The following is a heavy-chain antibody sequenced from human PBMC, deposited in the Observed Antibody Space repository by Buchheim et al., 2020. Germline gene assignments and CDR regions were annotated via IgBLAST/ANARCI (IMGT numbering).Heavy chain of an antibody. Sequence: QVHLVESGGGVVQPGRSLRLSCAASGFTFTDYAMHWVRQAPGKGLEWVATIKYDGRNTYYVDSVKGRFTLSRDNSKNTLNLQMDSLRAEDTAVYYCARGRAYYYGLGSYARFDYWGQGA. V-gene: IGHV3-33*01. CDR1: GFTFTDYA. D-gene: IGHD3-10*01. J-gene: IGHJ4*02. CDR3: ARGRAYYYGLGSYARFDY. CDR2: IKYDGRNT.